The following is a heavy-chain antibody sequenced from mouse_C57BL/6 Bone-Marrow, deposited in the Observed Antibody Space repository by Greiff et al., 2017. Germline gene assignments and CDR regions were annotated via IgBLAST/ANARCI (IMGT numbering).Heavy chain of an antibody. CDR1: GYTFTSYW. J-gene: IGHJ2*01. V-gene: IGHV1-5*01. D-gene: IGHD4-1*01. CDR3: TGDLLTVDY. CDR2: IYPGNSDT. Sequence: EVKLVESGTVLARPGASVKMSCKTSGYTFTSYWMHWVQQRPGQGLEWIGAIYPGNSDTSYNQTFKGKAKLTAVTSASTAYMELSSRTKEDAVVYYSTGDLLTVDYWGQGTTLTVAA.